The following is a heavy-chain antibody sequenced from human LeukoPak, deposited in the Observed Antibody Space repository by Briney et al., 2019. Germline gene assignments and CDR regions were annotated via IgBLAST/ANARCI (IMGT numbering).Heavy chain of an antibody. CDR2: IYFSGTP. J-gene: IGHJ5*01. CDR3: ARTSSWYAGAWFDS. Sequence: SETLSLTCTVSRGSIRTADYYWAWVRQPPGEGLEWIGSIYFSGTPYFNPSLKSRVAVSIDTSKNQFSLKVTSVNASDTAVYFCARTSSWYAGAWFDSWGQGTLVTVSS. V-gene: IGHV4-39*01. CDR1: RGSIRTADYY. D-gene: IGHD6-13*01.